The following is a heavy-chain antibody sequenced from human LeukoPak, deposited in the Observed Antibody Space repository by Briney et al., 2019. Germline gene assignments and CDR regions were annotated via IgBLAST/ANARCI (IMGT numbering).Heavy chain of an antibody. CDR2: ISYDGSNK. Sequence: GGSLRLSCAASGFIFSDHWMHWVRQAPGKGLEWVAVISYDGSNKYYADSVKGRFTISRDNSKNTLYLQMNSLRAEDTAVYYCAREELYDSSGYYVDRGQGTLVTVSS. CDR1: GFIFSDHW. V-gene: IGHV3-30-3*01. J-gene: IGHJ4*02. D-gene: IGHD3-22*01. CDR3: AREELYDSSGYYVD.